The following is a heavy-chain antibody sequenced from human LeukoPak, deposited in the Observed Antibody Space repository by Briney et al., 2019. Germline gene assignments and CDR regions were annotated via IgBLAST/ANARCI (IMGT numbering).Heavy chain of an antibody. CDR1: GGSICSGSYY. CDR2: IYTSGST. Sequence: SSETLSLTCTVSGGSICSGSYYWSWIRQPAGKGLEWIGRIYTSGSTNYNPSLKSRVTISVDTSKNQFSLKLSSVTAADTAVYYCARGTIFGVVIQIDYWGQGTLVTVSS. J-gene: IGHJ4*02. D-gene: IGHD3-3*01. CDR3: ARGTIFGVVIQIDY. V-gene: IGHV4-61*02.